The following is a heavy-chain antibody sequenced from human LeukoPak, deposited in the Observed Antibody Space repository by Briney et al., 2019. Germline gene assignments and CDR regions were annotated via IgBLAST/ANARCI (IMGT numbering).Heavy chain of an antibody. CDR1: GFIFSNYN. Sequence: GGSLRLSCAASGFIFSNYNMNWVRQAPGKGLEWVSYICINGSNKYYADSVKGRFTISRDNSKNTLYLQMSSLRAQATAVYYCVKPYSGSYYREYYFDYWCQGTLVTVSS. CDR2: ICINGSNK. D-gene: IGHD1-26*01. CDR3: VKPYSGSYYREYYFDY. V-gene: IGHV3-30*02. J-gene: IGHJ4*02.